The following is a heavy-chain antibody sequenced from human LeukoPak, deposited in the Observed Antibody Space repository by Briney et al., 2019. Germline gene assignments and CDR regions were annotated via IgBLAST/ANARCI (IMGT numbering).Heavy chain of an antibody. CDR2: VNPSSISA. CDR1: GYTVTNYY. V-gene: IGHV1-46*01. J-gene: IGHJ6*02. D-gene: IGHD2-2*01. CDR3: ASVYQHGMDV. Sequence: GASVKVSCKASGYTVTNYYMRWVRQAPGQGLEWMGIVNPSSISASYAQKFQGRVTMTRDTSTSTVSMELSSLRSDDTAVYYCASVYQHGMDVRGQGTTVTVSS.